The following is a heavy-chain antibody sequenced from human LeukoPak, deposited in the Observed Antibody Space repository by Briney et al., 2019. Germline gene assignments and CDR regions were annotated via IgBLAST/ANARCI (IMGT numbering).Heavy chain of an antibody. CDR1: GFTFSSYA. CDR3: ARDRITLPDY. J-gene: IGHJ4*02. CDR2: ISYDGSNK. Sequence: GRSLRLSCAASGFTFSSYAMHWVRQAPGKGLEWVAVISYDGSNKYYADSVKGRFTNSRDNSKNTLYLQMNSLRAEDTAVYYCARDRITLPDYWVQGTLVNVFS. D-gene: IGHD3-16*01. V-gene: IGHV3-30*04.